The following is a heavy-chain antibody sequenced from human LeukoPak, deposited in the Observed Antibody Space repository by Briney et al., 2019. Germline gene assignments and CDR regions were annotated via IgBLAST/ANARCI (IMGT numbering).Heavy chain of an antibody. V-gene: IGHV3-21*01. CDR2: ISSSSSCI. Sequence: GGSLRLSCAASGFTFSSNSMNWVRQAPGKGLEWVSFISSSSSCIYYADSVKGRFTISRDNAKNSLYLQMNSLRAEDTAVYYCARAGTLGKGYFDYWGQGTLVTVSS. CDR1: GFTFSSNS. D-gene: IGHD6-19*01. CDR3: ARAGTLGKGYFDY. J-gene: IGHJ4*02.